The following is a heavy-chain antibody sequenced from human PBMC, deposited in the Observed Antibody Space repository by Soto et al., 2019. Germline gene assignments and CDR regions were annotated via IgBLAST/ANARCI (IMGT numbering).Heavy chain of an antibody. Sequence: EVLLVESGGALVQPGGSLRLSCVVSGSTFSTYSMNWVRQAPGKGLEWVSYISSRGDVISYADSVKGRFTISRDNAKNSLYLPMNSLRAEDTAVYYCAQYRSNMEYWGRGTLVTVSS. CDR1: GSTFSTYS. V-gene: IGHV3-48*01. CDR2: ISSRGDVI. D-gene: IGHD3-16*02. CDR3: AQYRSNMEY. J-gene: IGHJ4*02.